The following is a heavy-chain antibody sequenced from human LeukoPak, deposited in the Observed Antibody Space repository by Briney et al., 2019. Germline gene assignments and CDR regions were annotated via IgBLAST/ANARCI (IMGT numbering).Heavy chain of an antibody. Sequence: ASVKVSCKASGYTFTSYGISWVRQAPGQGLEWVGWISAYNGNTNYAQKLQGRVTTTTDTSTSTAYMELRSLRSDDTAVYYCARETYGSGSSNYYYYGMDVWGQGTMVTVSS. CDR3: ARETYGSGSSNYYYYGMDV. J-gene: IGHJ6*02. V-gene: IGHV1-18*01. CDR2: ISAYNGNT. CDR1: GYTFTSYG. D-gene: IGHD3-10*01.